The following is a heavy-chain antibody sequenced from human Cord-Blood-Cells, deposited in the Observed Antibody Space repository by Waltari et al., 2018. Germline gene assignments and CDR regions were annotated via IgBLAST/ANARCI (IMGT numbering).Heavy chain of an antibody. V-gene: IGHV4-34*01. D-gene: IGHD2-15*01. CDR1: GGSFSGYY. CDR2: INHSGST. J-gene: IGHJ5*02. CDR3: ARGFCSGGSCYKHNWFDP. Sequence: QVLLQQWGAGLLKPSETLSLTCAVYGGSFSGYYWSCIRQPPGKGLEWIGEINHSGSTNYNPSLKSRVTISVDTSKNQFSLKLSSVTAADTAVYYCARGFCSGGSCYKHNWFDPWGQGTLVTVSS.